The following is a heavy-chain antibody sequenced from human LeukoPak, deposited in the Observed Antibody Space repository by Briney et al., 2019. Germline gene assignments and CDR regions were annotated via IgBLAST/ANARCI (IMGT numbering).Heavy chain of an antibody. J-gene: IGHJ6*03. Sequence: PSETLSLTCTVSGGSIAGSSYYWGWIRQPPGKGLEWIGSIYYSGNTYYNPSLKSRVTISVDMPKNQFSLKLSSVTAADTAVYYCARPAQDYYYCMDVWGKGTTVTVSS. CDR3: ARPAQDYYYCMDV. CDR2: IYYSGNT. CDR1: GGSIAGSSYY. D-gene: IGHD6-25*01. V-gene: IGHV4-39*01.